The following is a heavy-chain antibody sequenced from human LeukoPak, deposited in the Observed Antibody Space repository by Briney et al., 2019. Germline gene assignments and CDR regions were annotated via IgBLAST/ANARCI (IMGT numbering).Heavy chain of an antibody. J-gene: IGHJ4*02. CDR2: ISSSGKS. D-gene: IGHD1-26*01. Sequence: SETLSLTCAVSGGSITTTNFDWAWIRQPPGQGLEWIATISSSGKSYYNPYLISRFTVSVDTSKNQFSLDVTSVTATDTGLFYCARVKGGTGFDYWGRGILVIVS. V-gene: IGHV4-39*02. CDR1: GGSITTTNFD. CDR3: ARVKGGTGFDY.